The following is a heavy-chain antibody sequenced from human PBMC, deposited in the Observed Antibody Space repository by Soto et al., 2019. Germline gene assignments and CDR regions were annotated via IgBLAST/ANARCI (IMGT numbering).Heavy chain of an antibody. D-gene: IGHD6-19*01. J-gene: IGHJ4*02. CDR2: ITSGGST. V-gene: IGHV3-23*01. CDR1: GFTFSNYA. CDR3: AKDLGTSGWYFDY. Sequence: PGRSLRLSCAASGFTFSNYAMSWVLQAPGKGLEWVSTITSGGSTYSADSVKGRFTISRDNSKNTLYLQMNRLRAEDTAVHYCAKDLGTSGWYFDYWGQGTLVTVSS.